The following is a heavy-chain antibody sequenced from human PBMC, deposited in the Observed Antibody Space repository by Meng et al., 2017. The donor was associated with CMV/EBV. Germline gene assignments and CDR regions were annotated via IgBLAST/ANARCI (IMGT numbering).Heavy chain of an antibody. V-gene: IGHV4-39*07. Sequence: GSLRLSCTVSGGPISSSSYYWGWIRQPPGKGLEWIGSIYYSGSTYYNPSLKSRVTISVDTSKNQFSLKLSSVTAADTAVYYCASSAYDFWSGYGWFDPWGQGTLVTVSS. D-gene: IGHD3-3*01. CDR2: IYYSGST. CDR3: ASSAYDFWSGYGWFDP. CDR1: GGPISSSSYY. J-gene: IGHJ5*02.